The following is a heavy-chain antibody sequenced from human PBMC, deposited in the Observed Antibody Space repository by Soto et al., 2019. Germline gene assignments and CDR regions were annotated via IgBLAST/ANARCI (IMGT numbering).Heavy chain of an antibody. V-gene: IGHV1-46*01. CDR2: INPSGGST. J-gene: IGHJ6*02. D-gene: IGHD6-19*01. Sequence: ASVKVSCKASVYTFTSYYMHWVRQAPGQGLEWMGIINPSGGSTSYAQKFQGRVTMTRDTSTSTVYMELSSLRSEDTAVYYCARGQVYWSIAVAGPYYYGMDVWGQGTTVTVS. CDR3: ARGQVYWSIAVAGPYYYGMDV. CDR1: VYTFTSYY.